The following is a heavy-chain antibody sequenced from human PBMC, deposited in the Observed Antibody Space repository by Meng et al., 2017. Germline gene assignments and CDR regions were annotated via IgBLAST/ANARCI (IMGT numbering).Heavy chain of an antibody. CDR3: ARDEDISAAGKLFGDY. CDR2: INPKSGDT. CDR1: GYNFPDYY. V-gene: IGHV1-2*06. J-gene: IGHJ4*02. Sequence: QGPLVQSGAEVKQPGASVKVSCKPSGYNFPDYYIHWVRRAPGQGLEWMGRINPKSGDTHYAQKFQARVTMTGDTSISTAYMELSGLRSDDTAMYYCARDEDISAAGKLFGDYWGQGTLVTVSS. D-gene: IGHD6-25*01.